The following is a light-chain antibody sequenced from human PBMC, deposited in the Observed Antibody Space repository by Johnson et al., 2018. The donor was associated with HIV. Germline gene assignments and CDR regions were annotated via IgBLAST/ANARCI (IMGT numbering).Light chain of an antibody. CDR3: GTWDSSLNASYV. J-gene: IGLJ1*01. CDR2: DNN. CDR1: SSNIGNNY. V-gene: IGLV1-51*01. Sequence: QSVLTQPPSVSAAPGQKVTISCSGSSSNIGNNYVSWYQQVPGTAPKLLIYDNNKRPSGIPDRFSGSKSGTSATLGITGLQTGDGADYYCGTWDSSLNASYVFGSGTSVTVL.